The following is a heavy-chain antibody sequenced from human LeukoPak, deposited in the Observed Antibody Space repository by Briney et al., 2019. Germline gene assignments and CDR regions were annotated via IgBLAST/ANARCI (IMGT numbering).Heavy chain of an antibody. CDR3: ASSSSLVGAIRADY. Sequence: GGSLILSCAASGFTVSSNYMSWVRQAPGKGLEWVSVIYSGGSAYYADSVKGRFTISRDNSKNTLYLQMNSLRAEDTAVYYCASSSSLVGAIRADYWGQGTLVTVSS. CDR2: IYSGGSA. CDR1: GFTVSSNY. D-gene: IGHD1-26*01. J-gene: IGHJ4*02. V-gene: IGHV3-66*01.